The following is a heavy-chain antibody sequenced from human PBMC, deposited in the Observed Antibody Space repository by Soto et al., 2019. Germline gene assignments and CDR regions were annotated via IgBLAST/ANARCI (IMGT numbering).Heavy chain of an antibody. CDR1: GYSFAGYS. Sequence: PGESLKISCKGSGYSFAGYSMTWVRQKPGKGLEWMGRIDASDCKTYYSPSVRGHVTISATKSITTVFLQWSSLRASDTAMYYCARQIYGSDTGPYYQYYIDSWGQGTPVTVSS. J-gene: IGHJ4*02. V-gene: IGHV5-10-1*01. D-gene: IGHD2-8*02. CDR2: IDASDCKT. CDR3: ARQIYGSDTGPYYQYYIDS.